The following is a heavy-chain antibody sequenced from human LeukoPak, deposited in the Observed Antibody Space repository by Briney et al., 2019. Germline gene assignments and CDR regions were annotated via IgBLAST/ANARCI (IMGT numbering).Heavy chain of an antibody. Sequence: SETLSLTCTVSGDSISYYYWSWIRQPPGKGLEWIGKIYYSGNTNYNPSLKSRVTTSVDTSKNQFSLKLSSVTAADTAVYYCARVRGYSYDSSDFDYWGQGTLVTVSS. CDR3: ARVRGYSYDSSDFDY. J-gene: IGHJ4*02. V-gene: IGHV4-59*01. CDR1: GDSISYYY. CDR2: IYYSGNT. D-gene: IGHD5-18*01.